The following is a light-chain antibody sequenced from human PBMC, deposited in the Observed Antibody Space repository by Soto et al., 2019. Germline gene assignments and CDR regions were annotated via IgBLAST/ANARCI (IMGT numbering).Light chain of an antibody. Sequence: QSALTQPPSASGSPRQSVTISCTGTSSDVGGYNYVSWYQQHPGKAPKLMIYEVSKRPSGVPDRFSGSESGNTASLTVSGLQAEDEADYYCSSYTTNSPPVVFGGGTKLTVL. CDR2: EVS. J-gene: IGLJ2*01. V-gene: IGLV2-8*01. CDR3: SSYTTNSPPVV. CDR1: SSDVGGYNY.